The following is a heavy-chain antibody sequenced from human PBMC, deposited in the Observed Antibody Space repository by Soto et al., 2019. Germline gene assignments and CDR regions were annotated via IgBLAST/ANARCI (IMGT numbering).Heavy chain of an antibody. J-gene: IGHJ5*02. CDR2: IYHSGST. Sequence: SETLSLTCAVSGGSISSGGYSWSWIRQPPGKGLEWIGYIYHSGSTYYNPSLKSRVTISVDRSKNQFSLKLSSVTAADTAVYYCARVWSQYYYGWGSYSVKYNWFDPWGQGTLVTVSS. D-gene: IGHD3-10*01. V-gene: IGHV4-30-2*01. CDR1: GGSISSGGYS. CDR3: ARVWSQYYYGWGSYSVKYNWFDP.